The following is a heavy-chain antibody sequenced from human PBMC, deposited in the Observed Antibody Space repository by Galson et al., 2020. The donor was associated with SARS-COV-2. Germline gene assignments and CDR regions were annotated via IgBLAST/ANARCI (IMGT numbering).Heavy chain of an antibody. CDR2: ISASSNSI. V-gene: IGHV3-48*02. CDR3: ARDWATLTTYYYGLDV. J-gene: IGHJ6*02. D-gene: IGHD4-4*01. CDR1: GFTFSSYS. Sequence: GESLKISCAASGFTFSSYSMDWVHQAPGKGLEWVSFISASSNSIYYADSVKGRFTISRDDAKNSLYLQMNSLTDEDTAVYYCARDWATLTTYYYGLDVWGQGTTVTVSS.